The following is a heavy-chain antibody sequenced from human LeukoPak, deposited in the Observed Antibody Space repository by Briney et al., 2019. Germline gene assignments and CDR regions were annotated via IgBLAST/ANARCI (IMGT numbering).Heavy chain of an antibody. CDR1: GLTFSSYE. V-gene: IGHV3-48*03. CDR2: ISGSDSTI. CDR3: ARGDTAMVDY. Sequence: GGSLRLSCAASGLTFSSYEMNWVRQAPGKGLEWVSYISGSDSTIYYADSVKGRFTISRDNAKNSLFLQMNSLRVEDTAVYYCARGDTAMVDYWGQGTLVTVSS. D-gene: IGHD5-18*01. J-gene: IGHJ4*02.